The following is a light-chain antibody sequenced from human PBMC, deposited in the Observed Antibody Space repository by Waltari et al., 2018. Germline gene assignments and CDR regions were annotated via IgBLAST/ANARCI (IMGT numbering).Light chain of an antibody. J-gene: IGLJ3*02. Sequence: QSALTQPASVSGSPGQSITISCPGTTSDVGGYNNSPWYQQHPGKAPKRMIYDVSKRPSGFSNRFSGSKSGNTASLTISGLQAEDEADYYCSSYTSSSTWVFGGGTKLTVL. CDR2: DVS. V-gene: IGLV2-14*01. CDR1: TSDVGGYNN. CDR3: SSYTSSSTWV.